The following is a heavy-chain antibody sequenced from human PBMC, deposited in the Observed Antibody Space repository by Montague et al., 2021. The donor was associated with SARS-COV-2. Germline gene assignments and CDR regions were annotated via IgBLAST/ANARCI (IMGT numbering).Heavy chain of an antibody. CDR1: GFTVSSNY. J-gene: IGHJ6*02. V-gene: IGHV3-66*01. Sequence: SLRLSCPASGFTVSSNYMSWVRQAPGKGLEWVSVIYSGGSTYYADSVKGRFTISRDNSKNTLYLQMNSLRAEDTAVYYCARDRHWTNTYYDILIGYQYYYYGMDVWGQGTTVTVSS. CDR2: IYSGGST. D-gene: IGHD3-9*01. CDR3: ARDRHWTNTYYDILIGYQYYYYGMDV.